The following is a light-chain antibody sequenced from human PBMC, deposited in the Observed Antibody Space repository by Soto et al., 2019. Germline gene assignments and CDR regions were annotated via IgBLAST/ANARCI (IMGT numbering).Light chain of an antibody. Sequence: EVVMTQSPATLSVSPGEGATLSCGAGQNVNTNLAWYQQKPGQAPRLLIYGASTRATGILARFSGSGSGTEFTLTISSLQSDDFAFYYCQQYNNWPYTFGQGTKLEIK. J-gene: IGKJ2*01. CDR2: GAS. CDR3: QQYNNWPYT. CDR1: QNVNTN. V-gene: IGKV3-15*01.